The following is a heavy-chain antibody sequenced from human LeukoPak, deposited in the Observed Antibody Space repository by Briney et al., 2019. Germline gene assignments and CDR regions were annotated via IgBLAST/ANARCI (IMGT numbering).Heavy chain of an antibody. CDR3: ARDAVPTYYDILTGPFDP. CDR2: INWNGGST. V-gene: IGHV3-20*01. Sequence: GGSLRPSCAASGFTFDDYGMSWVRQAPGKGLEWVSGINWNGGSTGYADSVKGRFTISRDNAKNSLYLQMNSLRAEDTALYHCARDAVPTYYDILTGPFDPWGQGTLVTVSS. D-gene: IGHD3-9*01. J-gene: IGHJ5*02. CDR1: GFTFDDYG.